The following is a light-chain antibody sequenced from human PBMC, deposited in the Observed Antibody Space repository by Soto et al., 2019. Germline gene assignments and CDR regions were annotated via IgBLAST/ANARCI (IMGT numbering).Light chain of an antibody. CDR3: CSYAGSYTWV. CDR2: DVS. Sequence: QSALTQPRSVSGSPGQSVTISCTGTSSDVGGYNYVSWYQQHPGKAPQLMIYDVSKRPSWVPDRFSGSKSVNTASLTISGLQAEDEADYYCCSYAGSYTWVFGGGTKVTVL. CDR1: SSDVGGYNY. J-gene: IGLJ3*02. V-gene: IGLV2-11*01.